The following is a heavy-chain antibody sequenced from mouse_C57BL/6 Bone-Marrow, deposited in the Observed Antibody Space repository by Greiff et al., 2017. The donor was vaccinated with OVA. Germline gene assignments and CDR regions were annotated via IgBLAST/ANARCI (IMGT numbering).Heavy chain of an antibody. D-gene: IGHD1-1*01. CDR2: INPNTGGT. V-gene: IGHV1-22*01. J-gene: IGHJ4*01. CDR3: ARERDYCSRGYYAMDY. CDR1: GYTFTDYN. Sequence: EVKLVESGPELVKPGASVKMSCKASGYTFTDYNMHWVKQSHGKSLEWIGYINPNTGGTSYNQKFKGKATLTVNKSSSTAYMELRSLTSEESAVYYCARERDYCSRGYYAMDYWGQGTSVTVSS.